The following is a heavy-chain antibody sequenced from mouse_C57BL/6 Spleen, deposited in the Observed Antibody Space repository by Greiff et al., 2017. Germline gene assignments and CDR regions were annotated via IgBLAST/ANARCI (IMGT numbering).Heavy chain of an antibody. D-gene: IGHD1-1*02. V-gene: IGHV1-26*01. CDR2: INPNNGGT. J-gene: IGHJ1*03. Sequence: EVQLQQSGPELVKPGASVKISCKASGYTSTDYYMNWVKQSHGKSLEWIGDINPNNGGTSYNQKFKGKATLTVDKSSSTAYMELRSLTSEDSAVYYCARPMGDGTSYWYFDVWGTGTTVTVSS. CDR3: ARPMGDGTSYWYFDV. CDR1: GYTSTDYY.